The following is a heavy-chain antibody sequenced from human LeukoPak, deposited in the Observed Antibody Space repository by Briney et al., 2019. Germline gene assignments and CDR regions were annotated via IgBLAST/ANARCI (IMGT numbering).Heavy chain of an antibody. CDR1: GFTFSSYS. J-gene: IGHJ5*02. V-gene: IGHV3-21*01. Sequence: GGSLRLSCAASGFTFSSYSMNWVRQAPGKGLEWASSISSSSSYIYYADSVKGRFTISRDNAKNSLYLQMNSLRAEDTAVYYCARDQGRDWFDPWGQGTLVTVSS. CDR2: ISSSSSYI. CDR3: ARDQGRDWFDP.